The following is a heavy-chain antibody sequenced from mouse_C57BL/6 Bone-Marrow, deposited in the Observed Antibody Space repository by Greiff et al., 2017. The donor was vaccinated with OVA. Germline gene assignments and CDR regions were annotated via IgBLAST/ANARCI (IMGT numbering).Heavy chain of an antibody. CDR1: GFSLTSYG. V-gene: IGHV2-2*01. D-gene: IGHD2-5*01. CDR3: ARGDYYSNRYAMDY. Sequence: VKLMESGPGLVQPSQSLSITCTVSGFSLTSYGVHWVRQSPGKGLEWLGVIWSGGSTDYNAAFISRLSISKDNSKSQVFFKMNSLQADDTAIYYCARGDYYSNRYAMDYWGQGTSVTVSS. CDR2: IWSGGST. J-gene: IGHJ4*01.